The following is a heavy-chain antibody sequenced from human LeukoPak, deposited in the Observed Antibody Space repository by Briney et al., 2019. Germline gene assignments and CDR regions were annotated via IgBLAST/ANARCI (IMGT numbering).Heavy chain of an antibody. Sequence: GGSLRLSCAASRFLFRTYWMSWVRQAPGKGLEWVANIKEDGSDKYYMDAVKGRFTISRDNAKNSLYLQMNSLRVEDTAVYYCARIRKLELRHTFDIWGQGTMVIVSS. V-gene: IGHV3-7*03. CDR2: IKEDGSDK. CDR3: ARIRKLELRHTFDI. J-gene: IGHJ3*02. D-gene: IGHD1-7*01. CDR1: RFLFRTYW.